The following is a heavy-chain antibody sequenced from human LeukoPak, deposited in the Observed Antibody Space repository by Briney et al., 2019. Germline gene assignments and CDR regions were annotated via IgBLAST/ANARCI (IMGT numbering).Heavy chain of an antibody. CDR2: ISYDGSNK. CDR1: GFTFSSYG. CDR3: AKFAASSGWYDDDY. V-gene: IGHV3-30*18. J-gene: IGHJ4*02. D-gene: IGHD6-19*01. Sequence: GGSLRLSCTASGFTFSSYGMHWVRQAPGKGLEWVAVISYDGSNKYYADSVKGRFTISRDNSKNTLYLQMNSLRAEDTAVYYCAKFAASSGWYDDDYWGQGTLVTVSS.